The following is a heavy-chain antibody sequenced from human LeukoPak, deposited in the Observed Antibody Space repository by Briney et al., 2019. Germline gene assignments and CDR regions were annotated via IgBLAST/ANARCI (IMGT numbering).Heavy chain of an antibody. CDR2: IIPIFGTA. D-gene: IGHD3-3*01. J-gene: IGHJ5*02. V-gene: IGHV1-69*13. CDR3: ARGGITIFGVVIKSCNWFDP. Sequence: GASVKVSCKASGGTFSSYAISWVRQAPGQGLEWMGGIIPIFGTANYAQKFQGRGTITADASTSTAYMDLSSLRSEDTAVHYCARGGITIFGVVIKSCNWFDPWGQGTLVTVSS. CDR1: GGTFSSYA.